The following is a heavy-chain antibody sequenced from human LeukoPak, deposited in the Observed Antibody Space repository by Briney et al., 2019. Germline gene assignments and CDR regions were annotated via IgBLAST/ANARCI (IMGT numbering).Heavy chain of an antibody. V-gene: IGHV3-7*01. CDR1: GFTFSSYW. Sequence: GGSLRLSCAASGFTFSSYWMSWVRQAPGKGLEWVANIKQDGSEKYNVDSVKGRFTISRDNAKNSLYLQMNSLRAEDTAVYYCARAGNLRITIFGVAHAFDIWGQGTMGTVSS. CDR3: ARAGNLRITIFGVAHAFDI. CDR2: IKQDGSEK. D-gene: IGHD3-3*01. J-gene: IGHJ3*02.